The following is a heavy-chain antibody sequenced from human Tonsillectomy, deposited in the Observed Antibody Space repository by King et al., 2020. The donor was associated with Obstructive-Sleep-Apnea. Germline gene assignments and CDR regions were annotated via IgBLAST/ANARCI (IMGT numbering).Heavy chain of an antibody. CDR1: GFTVSRNY. CDR3: ARDSSGYYYFDY. J-gene: IGHJ4*02. CDR2: IYSGGGT. D-gene: IGHD3-22*01. V-gene: IGHV3-66*01. Sequence: VQLVESGGALVQPGGSLRLSCSASGFTVSRNYMSWVRHAPGRGLEWVSIIYSGGGTYYADAVKGRFTISRDISKNMLYFQMNSLRAEDTAVYYCARDSSGYYYFDYWGQGTLVTVSS.